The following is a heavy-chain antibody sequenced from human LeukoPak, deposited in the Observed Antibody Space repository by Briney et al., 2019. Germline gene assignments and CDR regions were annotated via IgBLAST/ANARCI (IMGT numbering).Heavy chain of an antibody. D-gene: IGHD6-13*01. CDR1: GFTFSSYS. Sequence: GGSLRLSCAASGFTFSSYSMNWVRQAPGKGLEWVSSISSSSSYIYYADSVKGRFTISRDNAKNSLYLQMNGLRAEDTAVYYCARDPYSSSWVKYYFDYWGQGTLVTVSS. J-gene: IGHJ4*02. CDR3: ARDPYSSSWVKYYFDY. CDR2: ISSSSSYI. V-gene: IGHV3-21*01.